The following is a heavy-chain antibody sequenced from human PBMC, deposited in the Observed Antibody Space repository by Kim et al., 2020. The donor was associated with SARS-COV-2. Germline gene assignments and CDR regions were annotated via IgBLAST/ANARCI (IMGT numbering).Heavy chain of an antibody. J-gene: IGHJ4*02. CDR3: ATFGLTATLDC. V-gene: IGHV3-7*03. D-gene: IGHD1-7*01. Sequence: GGSLRLSCAASGFTFTTYWMSWVRQSPGKGLEWLSTISPDGSEKTYVDSVKGRFTSSRDNAKNSLYLQMNSLSAEDTAVYYCATFGLTATLDCWGQGTLVTVSS. CDR2: ISPDGSEK. CDR1: GFTFTTYW.